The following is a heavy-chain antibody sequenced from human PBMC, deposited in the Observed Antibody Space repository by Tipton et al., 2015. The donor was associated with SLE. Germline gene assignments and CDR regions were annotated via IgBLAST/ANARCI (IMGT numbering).Heavy chain of an antibody. Sequence: TLSLTCTVSDGSIRSTNYYWGWIRQPPGKGLEWIGSIYYSGSTNYNPSLKSRVTISLDTSKNQFSLKLSSVTAADTAVYYCARQGGQWLDFDYWGQGTLVTVSS. CDR3: ARQGGQWLDFDY. V-gene: IGHV4-39*01. CDR1: DGSIRSTNYY. CDR2: IYYSGST. D-gene: IGHD6-19*01. J-gene: IGHJ4*02.